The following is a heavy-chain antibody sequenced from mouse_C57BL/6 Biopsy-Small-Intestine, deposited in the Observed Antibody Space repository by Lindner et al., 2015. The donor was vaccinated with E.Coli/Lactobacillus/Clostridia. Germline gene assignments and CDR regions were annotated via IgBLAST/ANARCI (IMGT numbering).Heavy chain of an antibody. Sequence: VQLQESGPELVKPGASVKISCKASGYAFTSSWVNWVKQRPGKGLEWIGRIYPGDGDITNSNGKFEGKATLTADKSSSTAYMQLTSLTSEDSAVYFCAVYGSGSSYWYFDVWGTGTTVSVSS. J-gene: IGHJ1*03. D-gene: IGHD1-1*01. V-gene: IGHV1-82*01. CDR3: AVYGSGSSYWYFDV. CDR2: IYPGDGDIT. CDR1: GYAFTSSW.